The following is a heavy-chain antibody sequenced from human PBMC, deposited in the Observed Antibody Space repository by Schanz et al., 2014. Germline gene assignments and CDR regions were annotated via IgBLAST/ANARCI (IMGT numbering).Heavy chain of an antibody. CDR3: YGMDV. V-gene: IGHV4-30-4*07. J-gene: IGHJ6*02. Sequence: QVQLQESGPGLVKPSQTLSLTCAVSGGSISSGAYSWSWIRQPPGKGLEWIGYIFFRGSTYYNPSLKSRVTISIDTSKTQFSLRLTSVTAADTAVYYCYGMDVWGQGTTVTVSS. CDR2: IFFRGST. CDR1: GGSISSGAYS.